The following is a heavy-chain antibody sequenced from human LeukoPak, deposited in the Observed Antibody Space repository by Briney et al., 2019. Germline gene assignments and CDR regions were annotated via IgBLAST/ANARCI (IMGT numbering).Heavy chain of an antibody. D-gene: IGHD1-20*01. CDR3: AKQRLVEGNTKVKYNWNQSYYYYGMDV. V-gene: IGHV3-30*18. CDR2: ISYDGSNK. CDR1: GFTFSSYG. J-gene: IGHJ6*02. Sequence: GGSLRLSCAASGFTFSSYGMHWVRQAPGKGLEWVAVISYDGSNKYYADSVKGRFTISRDNSKNTLYLQMNCLRAEDTAVYYCAKQRLVEGNTKVKYNWNQSYYYYGMDVWGQGTTVTVSS.